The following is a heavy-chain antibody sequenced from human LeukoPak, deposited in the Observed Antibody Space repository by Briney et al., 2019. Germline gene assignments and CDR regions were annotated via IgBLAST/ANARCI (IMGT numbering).Heavy chain of an antibody. CDR1: GSPFTKQW. CDR3: VRHPPGAGFDY. Sequence: GASLKISFEASGSPFTKQWIGWVRPMPGKGLEWMGMFHPGDSDSKYSPSFQGQVTISVDNSINTAYLQWNSLKASDTAIYYCVRHPPGAGFDYWGQGTLVTVSS. CDR2: FHPGDSDS. V-gene: IGHV5-51*01. J-gene: IGHJ4*02. D-gene: IGHD1-1*01.